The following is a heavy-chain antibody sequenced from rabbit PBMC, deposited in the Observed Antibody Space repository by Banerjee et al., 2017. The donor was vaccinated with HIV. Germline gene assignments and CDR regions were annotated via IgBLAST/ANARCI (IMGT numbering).Heavy chain of an antibody. CDR1: GFSYSGGYD. V-gene: IGHV1S40*01. D-gene: IGHD8-1*01. CDR3: ARDVDGSSDWFFTL. Sequence: QSLEESGGDLVKPGASLTLTCKASGFSYSGGYDMCWVRQAPGKGLEWIACIYADSSGATYYASWAKGRFTISKTSSTTVTLQMTSLTAADTATYFCARDVDGSSDWFFTLWGPGTLVTVS. CDR2: IYADSSGAT. J-gene: IGHJ4*01.